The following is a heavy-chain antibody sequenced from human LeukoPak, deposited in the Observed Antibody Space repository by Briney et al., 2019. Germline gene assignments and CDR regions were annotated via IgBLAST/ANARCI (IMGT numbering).Heavy chain of an antibody. CDR2: IKQDGSEK. CDR1: GFTFSSYW. CDR3: ARDQQVNYYETGDYFDY. J-gene: IGHJ4*02. Sequence: GGSLRLSCAASGFTFSSYWMSWVRQAPGKGLEWVANIKQDGSEKYYVDAVKGRFTISRDNAKNSLYLQMNSLRAEDTAVYYCARDQQVNYYETGDYFDYWGQGTLVTVSS. D-gene: IGHD3-22*01. V-gene: IGHV3-7*01.